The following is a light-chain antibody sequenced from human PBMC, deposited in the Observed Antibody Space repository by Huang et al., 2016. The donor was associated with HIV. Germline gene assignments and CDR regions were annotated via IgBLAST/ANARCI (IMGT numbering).Light chain of an antibody. V-gene: IGKV2D-29*01. CDR3: MRSIQRALT. Sequence: DIVMTQTPLSLSVTPGQPASISCMCSQSLLHSDGKTYLYWYLQKPGRPPQLLIYEVSTRFSGEPVRFSSSGSGTDFPLKISRVEAEDVGVYYCMRSIQRALTFRGGTKVEIK. CDR1: QSLLHSDGKTY. J-gene: IGKJ4*01. CDR2: EVS.